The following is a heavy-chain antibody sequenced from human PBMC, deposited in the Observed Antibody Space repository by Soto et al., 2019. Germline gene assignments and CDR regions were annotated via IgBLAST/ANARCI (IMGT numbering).Heavy chain of an antibody. Sequence: ASVKVSCKASGYPFSSYDINWVRQATGQGLEWMGWMNPKSGNTGYAQKFQGRVTMTRTTSINTAYLELTSLRSEDTAVYYCARVIGDGYCSGGSCYDGFAIWGQGTTVTVSS. CDR2: MNPKSGNT. CDR1: GYPFSSYD. CDR3: ARVIGDGYCSGGSCYDGFAI. J-gene: IGHJ3*02. V-gene: IGHV1-8*01. D-gene: IGHD2-15*01.